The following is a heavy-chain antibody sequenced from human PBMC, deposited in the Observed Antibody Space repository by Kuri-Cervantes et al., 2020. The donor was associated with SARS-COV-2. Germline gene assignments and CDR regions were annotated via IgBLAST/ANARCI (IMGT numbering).Heavy chain of an antibody. CDR2: ISYDGSNK. J-gene: IGHJ6*02. Sequence: GGSLRLSCAASGFTFSSYGMHWVRQAPGKGLEWVAVISYDGSNKYYADSVKGRVTISRDNSKNTLYLQMNSLRAEDTSVYYCAKDVGYFGGMDVWGQGTTVTVSS. V-gene: IGHV3-30*18. CDR3: AKDVGYFGGMDV. D-gene: IGHD3-9*01. CDR1: GFTFSSYG.